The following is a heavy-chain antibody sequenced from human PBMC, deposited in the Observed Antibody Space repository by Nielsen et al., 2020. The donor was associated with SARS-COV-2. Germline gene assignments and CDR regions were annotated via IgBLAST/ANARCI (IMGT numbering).Heavy chain of an antibody. CDR3: ARDLVMSSGWRLDYYGMDV. CDR2: ISYDGSNK. Sequence: GESLKISCAASGFTFSSYAMHWVRQAPGKGLEWVAVISYDGSNKYYADSVKGRFTISRDNAKNSLYLQLSSLRAEDTAIYYCARDLVMSSGWRLDYYGMDVWGQGTTVTVSS. D-gene: IGHD6-19*01. J-gene: IGHJ6*02. CDR1: GFTFSSYA. V-gene: IGHV3-30-3*01.